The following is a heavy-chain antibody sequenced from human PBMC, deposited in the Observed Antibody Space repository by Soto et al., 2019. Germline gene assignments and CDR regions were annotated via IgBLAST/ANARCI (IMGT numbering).Heavy chain of an antibody. V-gene: IGHV4-59*08. D-gene: IGHD3-16*01. CDR2: MYYSGST. Sequence: QVQLQESGPGLVKPSETLSLSCSVSGGSISGHYLSWVRQTPGKGLDWIGYMYYSGSTNYNPSLKSRVNISVDTSKNHFSLRLTSVTAADTAVYYCARGPYYDLIWNYYYMDVWGKGTTVTVSS. CDR1: GGSISGHY. CDR3: ARGPYYDLIWNYYYMDV. J-gene: IGHJ6*03.